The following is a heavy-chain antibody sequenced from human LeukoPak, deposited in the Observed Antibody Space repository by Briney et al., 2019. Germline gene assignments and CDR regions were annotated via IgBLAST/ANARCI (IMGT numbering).Heavy chain of an antibody. Sequence: KPSETLSLTCTVSGGSISSSSYYWGWIRQPPGKGLEWTGSIFYSGSTYYNPSLKRRVTISVDTSKNQFSLKLSSVAAAHTAVYYCARQAIFGVVTDWYSNLWGRGTLVTAPS. CDR2: IFYSGST. V-gene: IGHV4-39*01. CDR1: GGSISSSSYY. J-gene: IGHJ2*01. D-gene: IGHD3-3*01. CDR3: ARQAIFGVVTDWYSNL.